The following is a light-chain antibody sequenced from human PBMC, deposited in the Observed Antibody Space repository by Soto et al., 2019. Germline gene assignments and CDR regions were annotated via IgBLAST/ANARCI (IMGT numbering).Light chain of an antibody. V-gene: IGLV2-14*01. Sequence: QSVLTQPASVSGSPGQSITISCTGTDSDVGAYNYVSWYQQHPGKAPKLMISEVSNRPSGVSNRFSGSKSGNTASLTISGLQAEDESDYYCSSFTTSTPYVFGTGTKVTVL. J-gene: IGLJ1*01. CDR2: EVS. CDR1: DSDVGAYNY. CDR3: SSFTTSTPYV.